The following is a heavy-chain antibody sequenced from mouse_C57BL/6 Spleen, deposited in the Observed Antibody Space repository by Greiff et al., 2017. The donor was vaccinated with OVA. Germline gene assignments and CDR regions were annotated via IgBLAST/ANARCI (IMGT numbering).Heavy chain of an antibody. D-gene: IGHD1-1*01. V-gene: IGHV2-6*03. CDR2: IWSDGST. CDR1: GFSLTSYG. J-gene: IGHJ4*01. Sequence: VMLVESGPGLVAPSQSLSITCTVSGFSLTSYGVHWVRQPPGKGLEWLVVIWSDGSTTYNSALKSRLSISKDNSKSQVFLKMNSLQTDDTAMYYCARSCITTVVAPYAMDYWGQGTSVTVSS. CDR3: ARSCITTVVAPYAMDY.